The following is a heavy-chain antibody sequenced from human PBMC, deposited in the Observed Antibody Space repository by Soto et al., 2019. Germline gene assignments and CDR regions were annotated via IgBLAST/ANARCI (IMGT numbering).Heavy chain of an antibody. V-gene: IGHV3-48*02. CDR1: GFTLTTYS. CDR2: INKNGFTI. Sequence: GGSLRLSCAVSGFTLTTYSMNWVRQAPGKGLEWISFINKNGFTIYYADSVKGRFTISRDYAKNSLYLQMDSLRHEDTAVYYCARGAVSGTSLFDYWGLGTLVTVSS. D-gene: IGHD6-19*01. J-gene: IGHJ4*02. CDR3: ARGAVSGTSLFDY.